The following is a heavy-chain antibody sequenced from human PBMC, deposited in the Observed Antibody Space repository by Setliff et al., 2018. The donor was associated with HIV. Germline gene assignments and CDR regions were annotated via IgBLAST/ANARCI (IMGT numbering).Heavy chain of an antibody. V-gene: IGHV3-30-3*01. CDR2: ISYDGSNK. D-gene: IGHD3-22*01. J-gene: IGHJ4*02. CDR1: GFIFNNSA. CDR3: ARETMYDSRGYLSHYFDY. Sequence: GGSLRLSCAASGFIFNNSAMSWVRQAPGKGLEWVAVISYDGSNKYYADSVKGRFTISRDNSKNTLYLQMNSLRVEDTAVYYCARETMYDSRGYLSHYFDYWGQGTPVTVSS.